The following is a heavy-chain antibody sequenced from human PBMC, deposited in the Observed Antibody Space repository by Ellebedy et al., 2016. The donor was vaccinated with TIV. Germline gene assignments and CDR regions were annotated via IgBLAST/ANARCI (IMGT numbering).Heavy chain of an antibody. CDR1: GFTFSSYG. CDR2: ISYDGSNK. Sequence: GESLKISCAASGFTFSSYGMHWVRQAPGKGLGWVAVISYDGSNKYYADSVKGRFTISRDNSKNTLYLQMNSLRAEDTGVYYCAKGRGGSYYSNNDYWGQGTLVTVSS. J-gene: IGHJ4*02. CDR3: AKGRGGSYYSNNDY. V-gene: IGHV3-30*18. D-gene: IGHD1-26*01.